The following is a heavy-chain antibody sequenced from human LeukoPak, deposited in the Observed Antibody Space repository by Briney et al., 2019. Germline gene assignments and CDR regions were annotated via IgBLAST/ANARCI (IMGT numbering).Heavy chain of an antibody. J-gene: IGHJ5*02. Sequence: QSGGSLRLSCAASGFTFSSYWMSWVRQAPGKGLEWVANIKQDGSEKYYVDSVKGRFTISRDNAKNSLYLQMNSLRAEDTAVYYCARDLSGDGDYRNWFDPWGQGTLVTVSS. CDR3: ARDLSGDGDYRNWFDP. D-gene: IGHD4-17*01. CDR2: IKQDGSEK. CDR1: GFTFSSYW. V-gene: IGHV3-7*01.